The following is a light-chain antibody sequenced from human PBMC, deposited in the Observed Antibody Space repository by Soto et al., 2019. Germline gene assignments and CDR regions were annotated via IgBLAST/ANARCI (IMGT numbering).Light chain of an antibody. V-gene: IGLV1-44*01. CDR2: NNI. J-gene: IGLJ7*01. CDR1: NSNIGSNT. Sequence: QSVLTQPPSASGTPGQKVTISCSGSNSNIGSNTVSWFQQLPGRAPKLLLYNNIYRPPGVPDRFSGSKSGTSVSLAISGLQSEDEADYYCAAWYDSLDGHVVFGGGTQLTVL. CDR3: AAWYDSLDGHVV.